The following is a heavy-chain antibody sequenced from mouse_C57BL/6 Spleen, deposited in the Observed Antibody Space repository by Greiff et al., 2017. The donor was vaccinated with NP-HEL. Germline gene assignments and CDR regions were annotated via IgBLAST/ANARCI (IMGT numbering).Heavy chain of an antibody. J-gene: IGHJ3*01. Sequence: VHLVESGPGLVAPSQSLSITCTVSGFSLTSYGVDWVRQSPGKGLEWLGVIWGVGSTNYNSALKSRLSISKDNSKSQVFLKMNSLQTDDTAMYYCASGANWSWFAYWGEGTLVTVSA. CDR3: ASGANWSWFAY. CDR1: GFSLTSYG. D-gene: IGHD4-1*01. CDR2: IWGVGST. V-gene: IGHV2-6*01.